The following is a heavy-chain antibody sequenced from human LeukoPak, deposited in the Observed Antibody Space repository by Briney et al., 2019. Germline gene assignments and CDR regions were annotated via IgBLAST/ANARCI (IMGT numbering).Heavy chain of an antibody. Sequence: PSETLSLTCTVSGGSISSYYWSWIRQPAGKGLEWIGRIYTSGSTNYNPSLKSRVTMSVDTSKNQFSLKLSSVTAADRAVYYCARDNPFSSSSSPSWGQGTLVTVSS. V-gene: IGHV4-4*07. CDR2: IYTSGST. CDR3: ARDNPFSSSSSPS. J-gene: IGHJ5*02. D-gene: IGHD6-6*01. CDR1: GGSISSYY.